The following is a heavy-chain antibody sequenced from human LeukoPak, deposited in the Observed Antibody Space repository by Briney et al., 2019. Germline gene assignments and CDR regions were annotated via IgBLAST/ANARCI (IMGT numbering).Heavy chain of an antibody. V-gene: IGHV3-64*01. D-gene: IGHD3-22*01. J-gene: IGHJ4*02. CDR1: GFTFRNYA. Sequence: PGGSLRLSCAASGFTFRNYAMHWVRQAPGEGLEYVSAITGDGGTTYYARSVKDRFTISRDSSKNTLYLQMGNLRAEDMAVYYCARIYYDRGGHYYDYWGQGTLVTVSS. CDR3: ARIYYDRGGHYYDY. CDR2: ITGDGGTT.